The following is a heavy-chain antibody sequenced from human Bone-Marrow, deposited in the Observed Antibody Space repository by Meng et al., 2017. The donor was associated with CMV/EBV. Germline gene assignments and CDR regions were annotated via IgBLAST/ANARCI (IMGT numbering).Heavy chain of an antibody. V-gene: IGHV3-30*02. D-gene: IGHD3-3*01. CDR3: AKDQNYDAGVFDY. Sequence: GESLKISCAASGFTFSSYGMHWVRQAPGRGLEWVAFIRYDGSNKYYGDSVQGRFIVSRGNSKNTLYLQLNNLRAVDTAVFYCAKDQNYDAGVFDYWGQGTLVTVSS. CDR1: GFTFSSYG. J-gene: IGHJ4*02. CDR2: IRYDGSNK.